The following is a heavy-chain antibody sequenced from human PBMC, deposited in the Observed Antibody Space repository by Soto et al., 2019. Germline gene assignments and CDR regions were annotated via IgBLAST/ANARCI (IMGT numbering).Heavy chain of an antibody. J-gene: IGHJ4*02. Sequence: GGSLRLSCAASGFTFSRYSMNWVRQAPGKGLEWGSSISSTTNYIYYADSMKGRFTVSRDNAKNSVYLDMNSLSAEDTAVYYCARESEDLTSNFDYWGQGTLVTVSS. CDR1: GFTFSRYS. V-gene: IGHV3-21*01. CDR3: ARESEDLTSNFDY. CDR2: ISSTTNYI.